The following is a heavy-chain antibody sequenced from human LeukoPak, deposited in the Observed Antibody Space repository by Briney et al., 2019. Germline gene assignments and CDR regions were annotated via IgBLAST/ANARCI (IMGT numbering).Heavy chain of an antibody. CDR3: ARGDRPIFYDY. V-gene: IGHV4-34*01. CDR2: IIHSGST. Sequence: SETLSLTCTVSGGSISSYYWSWIRQSPGKGLEWIGEIIHSGSTNYNPSLKSRVTVSIDTSKNQFSLNLNSVTAADTAVYYCARGDRPIFYDYWGQGTLVTVSS. J-gene: IGHJ4*02. CDR1: GGSISSYY. D-gene: IGHD1-14*01.